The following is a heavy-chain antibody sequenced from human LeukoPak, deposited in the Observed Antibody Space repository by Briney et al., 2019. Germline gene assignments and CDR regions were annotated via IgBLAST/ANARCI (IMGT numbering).Heavy chain of an antibody. CDR1: GFTFSSYE. V-gene: IGHV3-48*03. CDR3: ASFTYIAAAYIDY. CDR2: ISSSGSTI. D-gene: IGHD6-13*01. J-gene: IGHJ4*02. Sequence: GRSLRLSCAASGFTFSSYEMNWVRQAPGKGLEWVSYISSSGSTIYYADSVKGRFTISRDNAKNSLYLQMNSLRAEDTAVYYCASFTYIAAAYIDYWGQGTLVTVSS.